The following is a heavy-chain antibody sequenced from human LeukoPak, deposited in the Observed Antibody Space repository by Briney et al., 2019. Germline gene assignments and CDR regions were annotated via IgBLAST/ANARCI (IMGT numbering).Heavy chain of an antibody. J-gene: IGHJ5*02. CDR3: ARTGSYDFWSGYYFDWFDP. D-gene: IGHD3-3*01. V-gene: IGHV3-21*01. CDR2: ISSSSSYI. CDR1: GFTFSSYS. Sequence: PGGSLRLSCAASGFTFSSYSMNWVRQAPGKGLEWVSSISSSSSYIYYADSVKGRFTISRENAKNSLYLQMNSLRAEDTAVYYCARTGSYDFWSGYYFDWFDPWGQGTLVTVSS.